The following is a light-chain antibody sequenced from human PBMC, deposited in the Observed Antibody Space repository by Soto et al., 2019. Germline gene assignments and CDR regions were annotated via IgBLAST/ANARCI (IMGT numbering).Light chain of an antibody. V-gene: IGKV1-8*01. Sequence: AILMTKSPSSLSASTGDRVTITCRASQGISSYLAWYQQKPGKAPKLLIYAASTLQSGVPSRFSGSGSGTDFTLTISCLQSEDFATYYCQQYYSYPPTFGQGTKV. CDR3: QQYYSYPPT. CDR1: QGISSY. J-gene: IGKJ1*01. CDR2: AAS.